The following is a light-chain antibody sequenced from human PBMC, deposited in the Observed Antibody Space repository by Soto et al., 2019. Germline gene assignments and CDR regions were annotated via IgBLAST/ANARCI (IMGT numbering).Light chain of an antibody. CDR1: QSVSSSY. J-gene: IGKJ4*01. CDR3: QQYDNSPLT. CDR2: GAS. Sequence: DIVLTQTQGTLSLSPGERAALSCRASQSVSSSYLAWYQQKPGQAPRLLIYGASNRATGIADRFSGSGSGTDFTLTISRLEPEDFAVYYCQQYDNSPLTFGGRTIVDI. V-gene: IGKV3-20*01.